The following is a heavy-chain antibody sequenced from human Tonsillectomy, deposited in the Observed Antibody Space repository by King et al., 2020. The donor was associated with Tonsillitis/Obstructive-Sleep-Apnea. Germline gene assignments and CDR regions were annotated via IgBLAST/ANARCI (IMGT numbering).Heavy chain of an antibody. V-gene: IGHV1-3*01. CDR3: ARNSRDIVVVVAATDTDEYFQH. J-gene: IGHJ1*01. Sequence: QLVQSGAEVKKPGASVKVSCKASGYTFTSYAMHWLRQAPGQRLEWMGWINAGNGNTKYSQKFQGRVTITRDTSASTAYMELSSLRSEDTAVYYCARNSRDIVVVVAATDTDEYFQHWGQGTLVTVSS. CDR2: INAGNGNT. D-gene: IGHD2-15*01. CDR1: GYTFTSYA.